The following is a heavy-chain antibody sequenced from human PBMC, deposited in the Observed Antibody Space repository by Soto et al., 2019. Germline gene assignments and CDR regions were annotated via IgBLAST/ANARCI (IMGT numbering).Heavy chain of an antibody. CDR2: IYPDDSDI. V-gene: IGHV5-51*01. CDR3: ARASGSDGMDV. J-gene: IGHJ6*02. Sequence: PXESLTISXKTSGYRVTKYWTVWVRQMPGKGLEWLGSIYPDDSDIRCRPSFQGQVTISVDESITTAYLQWTSLKASDTAMYYCARASGSDGMDVWGQGTMVTVSS. CDR1: GYRVTKYW.